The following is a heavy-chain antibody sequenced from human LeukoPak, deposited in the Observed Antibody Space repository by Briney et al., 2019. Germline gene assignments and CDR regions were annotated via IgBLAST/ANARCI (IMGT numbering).Heavy chain of an antibody. Sequence: PSETLSLTCTVSGGSISSYYWSWIRQPPGKGLEWIGYIYYSGSTYYNPSLKSRVTISVDTSKNQFSLKLSSVTAADTAVYYCAREPQGVVTGYYYYMDVWGKGTTVTVSS. CDR2: IYYSGST. CDR3: AREPQGVVTGYYYYMDV. J-gene: IGHJ6*03. D-gene: IGHD3-22*01. CDR1: GGSISSYY. V-gene: IGHV4-59*12.